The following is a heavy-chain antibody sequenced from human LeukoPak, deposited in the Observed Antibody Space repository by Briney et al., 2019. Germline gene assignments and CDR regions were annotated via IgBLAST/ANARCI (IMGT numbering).Heavy chain of an antibody. J-gene: IGHJ4*02. CDR2: IVVGSGNT. V-gene: IGHV1-58*01. CDR1: GFTFTSSA. D-gene: IGHD2-15*01. Sequence: SVKVSCTASGFTFTSSAVQWVRQARGQRLEWIGWIVVGSGNTNYAQKSQGRVTITADESTSTAYMGLSSLRSEDTAVYYCARSSGGYCSGGSCYDFDYWGQGTLVTVSS. CDR3: ARSSGGYCSGGSCYDFDY.